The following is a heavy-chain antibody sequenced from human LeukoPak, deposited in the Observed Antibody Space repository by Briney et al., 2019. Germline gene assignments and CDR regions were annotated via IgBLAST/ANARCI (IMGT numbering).Heavy chain of an antibody. D-gene: IGHD1-26*01. CDR1: GFTFSSYG. V-gene: IGHV3-30*18. CDR3: AKVGATVYFDY. J-gene: IGHJ4*02. CDR2: ISYDGSNK. Sequence: PGGSLRLSCAASGFTFSSYGMHWVRQAPGKGLEWVAVISYDGSNKYYADSVKRRFTISRDNSKNTLYLQMNSLRAEDTAVYYCAKVGATVYFDYWGKGTLVTVSS.